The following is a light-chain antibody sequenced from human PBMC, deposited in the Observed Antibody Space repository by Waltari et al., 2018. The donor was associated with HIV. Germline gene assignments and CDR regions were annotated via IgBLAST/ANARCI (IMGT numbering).Light chain of an antibody. Sequence: DIQLTQSPPTQSASVGDRVTITCRASQSISTWLAWFQQKPGEDPKMLIYKASTLDTGVPSRFSGSGSGTEFTLTISSLLPDDFATYYCQQYDNYPHTFGQGTKLE. V-gene: IGKV1-5*03. CDR1: QSISTW. CDR2: KAS. CDR3: QQYDNYPHT. J-gene: IGKJ2*01.